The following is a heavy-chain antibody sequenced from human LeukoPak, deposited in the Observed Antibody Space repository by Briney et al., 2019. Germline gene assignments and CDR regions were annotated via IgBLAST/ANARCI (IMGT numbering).Heavy chain of an antibody. Sequence: ASVKVSCKSSGYTFSTYKMHWVRQAPGQGLEWMGVINPTGGSTDSAQKFHDRVTMTTDTSTTTVYMELSSLTSEDTAVYYCARDSWKWSFDYWGQGTLVTVSS. CDR2: INPTGGST. V-gene: IGHV1-46*01. D-gene: IGHD2-8*01. J-gene: IGHJ4*02. CDR3: ARDSWKWSFDY. CDR1: GYTFSTYK.